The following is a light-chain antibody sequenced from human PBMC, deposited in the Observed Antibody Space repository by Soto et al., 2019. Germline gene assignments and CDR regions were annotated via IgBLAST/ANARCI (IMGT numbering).Light chain of an antibody. CDR3: QQSYSTPLT. CDR2: AAS. V-gene: IGKV1-39*01. Sequence: DIQMSQSRYSLSASVGDRVTITCRARQSISSYLNWYQQKPGKAPKLLIYAASSLQSGVPSRFSGSGSGTDFTLTISSLQPEDFASYYCQQSYSTPLTFGGGTKVEIK. CDR1: QSISSY. J-gene: IGKJ4*01.